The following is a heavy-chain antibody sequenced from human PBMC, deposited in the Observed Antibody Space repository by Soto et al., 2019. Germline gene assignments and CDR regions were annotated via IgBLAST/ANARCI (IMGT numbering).Heavy chain of an antibody. Sequence: SETLSLTCTVSGGSISSYYWSWIRQPPGKGLEWIGYIYYSGSTNYNPSLKSRVTISVDTSKNQFSLKLSSVTAADTDVYYCARLGGSGSYDGGFDYWGQGTLATVSS. V-gene: IGHV4-59*01. CDR1: GGSISSYY. CDR3: ARLGGSGSYDGGFDY. J-gene: IGHJ4*02. D-gene: IGHD3-10*01. CDR2: IYYSGST.